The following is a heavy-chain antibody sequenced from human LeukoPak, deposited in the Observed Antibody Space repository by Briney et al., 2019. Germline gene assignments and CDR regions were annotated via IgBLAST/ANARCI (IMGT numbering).Heavy chain of an antibody. J-gene: IGHJ6*02. V-gene: IGHV3-30-3*01. CDR3: ARDLGPGPTSGYRRGRFYHAMDV. Sequence: PGGSLRLSCAASGFTFSIYAMHWVRQAPGKGLEWVALISYDETYLYYADSVKGRFTTSRDNSKNTLYLQMNSLRAEDTAVYYCARDLGPGPTSGYRRGRFYHAMDVWGQGTTVTVSS. CDR1: GFTFSIYA. CDR2: ISYDETYL. D-gene: IGHD3-22*01.